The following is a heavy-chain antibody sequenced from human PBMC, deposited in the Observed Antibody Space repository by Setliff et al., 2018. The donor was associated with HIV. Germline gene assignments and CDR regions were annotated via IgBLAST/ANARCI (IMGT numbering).Heavy chain of an antibody. CDR1: GGSITSGSYY. D-gene: IGHD3-9*01. CDR3: ARSGNILTDYSYYSYFMDV. V-gene: IGHV4-61*02. CDR2: IYSNGRT. Sequence: SETLSLTCTVSGGSITSGSYYWSWIRQPAGKGLEWIGRIYSNGRTTHNPSLKSRVTISRDTSENQFSLQLTSVTAADTAVYYCARSGNILTDYSYYSYFMDVWGGGTTVTVSS. J-gene: IGHJ6*03.